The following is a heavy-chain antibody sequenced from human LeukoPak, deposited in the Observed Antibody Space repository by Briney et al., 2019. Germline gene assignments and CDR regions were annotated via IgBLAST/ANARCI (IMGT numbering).Heavy chain of an antibody. CDR1: GGSISSSSYY. CDR2: IYYSGST. V-gene: IGHV4-39*01. D-gene: IGHD5-24*01. Sequence: PSETLSLTCTVSGGSISSSSYYWGWIRQPPGKGLEWIGSIYYSGSTYYNPSLKSRVTISVDTSKNQFFLKLSSVTAADTAVYYCATLRDGYTAIDYWGQGTLVTVSS. J-gene: IGHJ4*02. CDR3: ATLRDGYTAIDY.